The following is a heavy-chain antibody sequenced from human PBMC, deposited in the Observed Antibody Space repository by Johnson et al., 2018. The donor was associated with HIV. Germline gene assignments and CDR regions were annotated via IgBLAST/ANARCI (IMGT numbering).Heavy chain of an antibody. CDR1: GFTFSSYV. Sequence: QVQLVESGGGVVQPGRSLRLSCAASGFTFSSYVMHWVRQAPGKGLEWVAVISYDASNKYYGDSVKGRFTISRDNSKKKVFLQMNSLRHEDTAVYYCVRDVGSSGWYDSLVTDMWGQGTMVTVSS. CDR3: VRDVGSSGWYDSLVTDM. D-gene: IGHD6-19*01. V-gene: IGHV3-30-3*01. CDR2: ISYDASNK. J-gene: IGHJ3*02.